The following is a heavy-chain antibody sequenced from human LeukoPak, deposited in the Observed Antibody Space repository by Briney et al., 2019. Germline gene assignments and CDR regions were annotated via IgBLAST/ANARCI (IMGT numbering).Heavy chain of an antibody. CDR3: AKSDGYSFGY. Sequence: GGSLRLSCAASGFTFSSYAMSWVRQAPGKGLEWVSLITSSSGGTYYADSVKGRFTISRDNSKSTLYLQMNSLRAEDTAVYYCAKSDGYSFGYWGQGTLVTVSS. V-gene: IGHV3-23*01. CDR2: ITSSSGGT. D-gene: IGHD5-24*01. CDR1: GFTFSSYA. J-gene: IGHJ4*02.